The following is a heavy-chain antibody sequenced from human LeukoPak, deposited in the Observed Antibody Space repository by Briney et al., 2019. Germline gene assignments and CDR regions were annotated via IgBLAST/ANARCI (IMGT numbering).Heavy chain of an antibody. J-gene: IGHJ4*02. CDR3: ARDPGAYSSSPIDY. D-gene: IGHD6-6*01. CDR2: ISSSGSTI. CDR1: GFTFSSYE. Sequence: GGSLRLSCAASGFTFSSYEMNWVRQAPGKGLEWVSYISSSGSTIYYADSVKGRFTISRDNARNSLYLRMNSLRAEDTAVYYCARDPGAYSSSPIDYWGQGTLVTVSS. V-gene: IGHV3-48*03.